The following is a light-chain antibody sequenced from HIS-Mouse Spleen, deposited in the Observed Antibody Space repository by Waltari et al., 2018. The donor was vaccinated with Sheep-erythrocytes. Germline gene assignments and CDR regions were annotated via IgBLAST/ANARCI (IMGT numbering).Light chain of an antibody. J-gene: IGKJ4*01. CDR1: QSVLYSSNNKNY. Sequence: DIVMTQSPDSLAVSLGERATINCKSSQSVLYSSNNKNYLAWYQQKPGKPPKLLIYSASTRESGVPDRCSGSGSGTDFTLTISSLQAEDVAVYYCQQYYSTLTFGGGTKVEIK. V-gene: IGKV4-1*01. CDR3: QQYYSTLT. CDR2: SAS.